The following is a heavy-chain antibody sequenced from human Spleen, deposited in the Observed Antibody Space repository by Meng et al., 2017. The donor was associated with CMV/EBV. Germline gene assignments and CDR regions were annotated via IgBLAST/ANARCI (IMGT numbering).Heavy chain of an antibody. CDR3: ARRGSYGSGSYFDF. V-gene: IGHV1-2*02. CDR2: INPNSGGT. D-gene: IGHD3-10*01. Sequence: LTSYYIHWIRQAPGQGLEWMGWINPNSGGTNYAQKFQGRVTMTRDTSISTAYMELSRVRSDDTAVFYCARRGSYGSGSYFDFWGQGTLVTVSS. J-gene: IGHJ4*02. CDR1: LTSYY.